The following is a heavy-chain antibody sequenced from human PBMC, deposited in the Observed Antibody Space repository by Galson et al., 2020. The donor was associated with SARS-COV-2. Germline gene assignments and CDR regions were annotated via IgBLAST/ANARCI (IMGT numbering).Heavy chain of an antibody. J-gene: IGHJ6*03. CDR3: ARGGRQQLGYYYYYYMDV. CDR2: ISHTGST. Sequence: SETLSLTCAVYGGSLSNNYWSWVRQPPGKGLEWIGEISHTGSTNYNPSLKSRVTISIDTSKNQISLKLSSLTAADTAGYYCARGGRQQLGYYYYYYMDVSGKGSTVTVSS. CDR1: GGSLSNNY. V-gene: IGHV4-34*01. D-gene: IGHD6-13*01.